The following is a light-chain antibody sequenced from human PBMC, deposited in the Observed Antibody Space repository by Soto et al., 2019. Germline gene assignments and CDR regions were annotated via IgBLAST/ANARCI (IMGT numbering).Light chain of an antibody. CDR3: QQRSNWPPVT. CDR2: DAS. J-gene: IGKJ4*01. Sequence: DIVLTQSPATLSLSPGERATLSCRASQSVSRHLAWYQQKPGQAPRLLILDASDRATGIPARFSGSGSGTNFTLTISSLEPEDFAVYYCQQRSNWPPVTFGGGTKVDIK. V-gene: IGKV3-11*01. CDR1: QSVSRH.